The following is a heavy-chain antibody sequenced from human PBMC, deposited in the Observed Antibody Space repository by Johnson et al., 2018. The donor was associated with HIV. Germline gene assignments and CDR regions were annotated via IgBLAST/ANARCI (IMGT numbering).Heavy chain of an antibody. CDR2: ISYDGSNK. CDR3: ARAAFPYSSGWYIPLDAFDM. Sequence: QEKLVESGGGLVQPGGSLRLSCAASGFTVSSNYMSWVRQAPGKVLEWVAIISYDGSNKYYADSMKGRFIISSDNAKNSLYLQMNSLRAEDTALYYCARAAFPYSSGWYIPLDAFDMWGQGTKVTVSS. J-gene: IGHJ3*02. V-gene: IGHV3-30*03. CDR1: GFTVSSNY. D-gene: IGHD6-19*01.